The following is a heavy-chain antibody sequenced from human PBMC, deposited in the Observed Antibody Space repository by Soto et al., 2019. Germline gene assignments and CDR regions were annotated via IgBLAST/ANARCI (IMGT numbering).Heavy chain of an antibody. CDR3: ARDNPIIVVVPAAPSSIMDV. Sequence: VSVKVSCKASGYTFTSYGISWVRQAPGQGLEWMGWISAYNGNTNYAQKLQGRVTMTTDTSTSTAYMELRSLRSDDTAVYYCARDNPIIVVVPAAPSSIMDVWGQGTTVTVSS. D-gene: IGHD2-2*01. V-gene: IGHV1-18*04. J-gene: IGHJ6*02. CDR2: ISAYNGNT. CDR1: GYTFTSYG.